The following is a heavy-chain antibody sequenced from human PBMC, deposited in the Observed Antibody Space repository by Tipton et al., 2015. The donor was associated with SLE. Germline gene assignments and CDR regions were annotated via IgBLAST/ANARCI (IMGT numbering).Heavy chain of an antibody. Sequence: TLSLTCTVSGGSISSYYWSWIRQPAGKGLEWIGRMYISGSTNYNPSLKSRVTISVDTSKNQFSLKLRSVTAADTAVYYCARVEGLGPLGVWGQGTTVTVSS. V-gene: IGHV4-4*07. CDR3: ARVEGLGPLGV. CDR2: MYISGST. J-gene: IGHJ6*02. CDR1: GGSISSYY.